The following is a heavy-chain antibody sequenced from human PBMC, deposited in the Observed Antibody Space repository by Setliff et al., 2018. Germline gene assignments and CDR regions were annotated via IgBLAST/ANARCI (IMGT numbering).Heavy chain of an antibody. CDR1: GFTFSSYA. J-gene: IGHJ4*02. Sequence: GGSLRLSCAASGFTFSSYAMSWVRQAPGKGLEWVSGLNDVGHNTYYADSVKGRFTISRDDSKKTLYLQMNSLRAEDTAVYYCAKRGDSSSWLEYWGQGTLVTVSS. V-gene: IGHV3-23*01. CDR3: AKRGDSSSWLEY. CDR2: LNDVGHNT. D-gene: IGHD6-13*01.